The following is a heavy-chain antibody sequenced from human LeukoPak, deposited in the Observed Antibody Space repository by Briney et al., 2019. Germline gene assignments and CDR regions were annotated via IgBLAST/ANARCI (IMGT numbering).Heavy chain of an antibody. Sequence: GGSLRFSCAASGFTFSSYAMHGVRRAPGKGLEWVAVISYDGSNKYYADSVKGGFTISRGNSKNTLYLQMNSMRAEDTAVYYCARAKAVLLWFGEYFDYWGQGTLVTVSS. D-gene: IGHD3-10*01. CDR3: ARAKAVLLWFGEYFDY. J-gene: IGHJ4*02. CDR2: ISYDGSNK. V-gene: IGHV3-30*04. CDR1: GFTFSSYA.